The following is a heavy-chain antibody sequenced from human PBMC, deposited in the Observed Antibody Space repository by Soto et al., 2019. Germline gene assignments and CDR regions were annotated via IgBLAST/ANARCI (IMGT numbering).Heavy chain of an antibody. CDR2: IDPSDSYT. CDR3: ARRPDYYYGMDV. V-gene: IGHV5-10-1*01. J-gene: IGHJ6*02. CDR1: GYSFTSYW. Sequence: GDSLKISCKGSGYSFTSYWISWVRQMPGKGLEWMGRIDPSDSYTNYSPSFQGHVTISADKSISTAYLQWSSLKASDTAMYYCARRPDYYYGMDVWGQGTTVRVYS.